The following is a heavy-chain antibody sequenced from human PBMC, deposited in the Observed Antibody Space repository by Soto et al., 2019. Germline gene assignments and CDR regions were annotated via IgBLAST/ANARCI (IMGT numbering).Heavy chain of an antibody. CDR2: IYHSGTT. CDR1: AGSIRSSIW. J-gene: IGHJ4*01. Sequence: RGDPAVTCVVSAGSIRSSIWCSWVRQPPGKGLEWIGEIYHSGTTNYSPSLKSRVIISADMSKNHFSLTLTSVTAADTAGYYCVFPAPADCAYWGHRTPVTV. D-gene: IGHD6-13*01. V-gene: IGHV4-4*03. CDR3: VFPAPADCAY.